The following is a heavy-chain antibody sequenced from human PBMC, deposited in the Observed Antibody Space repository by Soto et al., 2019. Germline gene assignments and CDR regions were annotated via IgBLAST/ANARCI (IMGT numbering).Heavy chain of an antibody. CDR2: IIPIFGTA. CDR3: ARASQYSGRKQNYYYYGMDV. Sequence: QVQLVQSGAEVKKPGSSVKVSCKASGGTFSSYAISWVRQAPGQGLEWMGGIIPIFGTANYAQKFQGRVTITADESTSTDYMELSSLRSEDTAVYYCARASQYSGRKQNYYYYGMDVWGQGTTVTVSS. D-gene: IGHD1-26*01. CDR1: GGTFSSYA. J-gene: IGHJ6*02. V-gene: IGHV1-69*01.